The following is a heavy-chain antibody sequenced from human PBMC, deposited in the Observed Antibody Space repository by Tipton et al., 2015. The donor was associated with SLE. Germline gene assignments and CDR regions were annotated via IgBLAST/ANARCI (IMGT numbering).Heavy chain of an antibody. D-gene: IGHD2-15*01. Sequence: TLSLTCTVSGGSISSYYWSWIRQPPGKGLEWIGYIYYSGSTNYNPSLKSRVTISVDTSKNQFSLKLSSVTAADTAVYYCARRDCSGGSCYFDYWGQGTLVTVSS. V-gene: IGHV4-59*12. CDR3: ARRDCSGGSCYFDY. CDR2: IYYSGST. J-gene: IGHJ4*02. CDR1: GGSISSYY.